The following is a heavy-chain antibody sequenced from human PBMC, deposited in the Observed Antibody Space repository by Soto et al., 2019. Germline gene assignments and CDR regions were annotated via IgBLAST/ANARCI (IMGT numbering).Heavy chain of an antibody. J-gene: IGHJ4*02. CDR2: LWYDGSNK. D-gene: IGHD1-1*01. Sequence: QVHLVESGGGVVQPGKSLRLSCEASGFSFSIYGMHWVRQAPGKGLEWVADLWYDGSNKYYAESVKGRFIISRDNSKNTLYLQMTSLRAEDTAVYYCARPSTNLDLRVIDFWGQGTRVTVSS. CDR3: ARPSTNLDLRVIDF. V-gene: IGHV3-33*01. CDR1: GFSFSIYG.